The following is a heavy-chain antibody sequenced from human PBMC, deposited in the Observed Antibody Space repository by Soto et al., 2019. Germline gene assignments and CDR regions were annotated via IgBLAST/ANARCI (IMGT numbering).Heavy chain of an antibody. D-gene: IGHD3-3*01. V-gene: IGHV3-53*01. CDR2: IYSGGST. J-gene: IGHJ3*02. Sequence: EVQLVESGGGLIQPGGSLRLSCAASGFTVSSNYMSWVRQAPGKGLEWVSVIYSGGSTYYADSVKGRFTISSDNSKNTLYLQMNSLRAEDTAVYYCARALYYDFWSGYYTGAFDIWGQGTMVTVSS. CDR1: GFTVSSNY. CDR3: ARALYYDFWSGYYTGAFDI.